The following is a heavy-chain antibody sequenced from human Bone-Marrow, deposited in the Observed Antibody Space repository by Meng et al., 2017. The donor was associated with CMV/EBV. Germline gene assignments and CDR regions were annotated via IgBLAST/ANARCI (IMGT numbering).Heavy chain of an antibody. J-gene: IGHJ6*02. CDR3: ARDRSSLNYYDSSGYYPYYYGMDV. V-gene: IGHV3-15*05. CDR2: IKSKTDGGTT. CDR1: GFTFSNAW. Sequence: GESLKISCAASGFTFSNAWMSWVRQAPGKGLEWVGRIKSKTDGGTTDYAAPVKGRFTISRDNAKNTLYLQMNSLRAEDTAVYYCARDRSSLNYYDSSGYYPYYYGMDVWGQGTTVTVSS. D-gene: IGHD3-22*01.